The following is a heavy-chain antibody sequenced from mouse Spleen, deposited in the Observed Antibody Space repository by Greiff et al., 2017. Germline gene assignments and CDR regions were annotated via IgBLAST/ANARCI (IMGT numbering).Heavy chain of an antibody. J-gene: IGHJ2*01. V-gene: IGHV1-80*01. CDR1: GYAFSSYW. CDR3: ARGRYSFDY. CDR2: IYPGDGDT. Sequence: QVQLQQSGAELVKPGASVKISCKASGYAFSSYWMNWAKQRPGKGLEWIGQIYPGDGDTNYNGKFKGKATLTADKSSSTAYMQLSSLTSEDSAVYFCARGRYSFDYWGQGTTLTVSS.